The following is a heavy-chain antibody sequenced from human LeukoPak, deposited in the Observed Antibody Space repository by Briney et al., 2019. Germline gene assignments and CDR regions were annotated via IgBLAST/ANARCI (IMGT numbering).Heavy chain of an antibody. CDR1: GDSISNYY. CDR2: IYYSGNT. V-gene: IGHV4-59*08. CDR3: ARSDCGGDCYADY. J-gene: IGHJ4*02. Sequence: SETLSLTCAVSGDSISNYYWSWIRQPPGKGLEWIGYIYYSGNTNYNPSLKSRVAISVDTSKNQFSLKLYSVTAADTAVYYCARSDCGGDCYADYWGQGTLVTVSS. D-gene: IGHD2-21*02.